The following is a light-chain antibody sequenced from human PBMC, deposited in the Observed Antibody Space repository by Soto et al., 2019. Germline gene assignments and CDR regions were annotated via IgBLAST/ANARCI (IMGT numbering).Light chain of an antibody. J-gene: IGKJ2*01. V-gene: IGKV3-20*01. Sequence: VVTQSPGTLSLSPGERATLSCKTSQSVRNNYLAWYQQRSGQAPRLLIYGASSRATGIPDRFSGSGSGTDFPLTITSLEPEDFAVYYCQQYGNSPETFGQGTKPEIK. CDR2: GAS. CDR1: QSVRNNY. CDR3: QQYGNSPET.